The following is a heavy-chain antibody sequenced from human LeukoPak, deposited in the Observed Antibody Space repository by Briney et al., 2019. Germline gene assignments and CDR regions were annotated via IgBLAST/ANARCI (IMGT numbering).Heavy chain of an antibody. CDR1: GFTFDDYT. CDR2: ISGSGGST. CDR3: ARVYPGYYYYYYMDV. Sequence: PGGSLRLSCAASGFTFDDYTMHWVRQAPGKGLEWVSAISGSGGSTYYADSVKGRFTISRDNAKNSLYLQMNSLRAEDTAVYYCARVYPGYYYYYYMDVWGKGTTVTISS. J-gene: IGHJ6*03. V-gene: IGHV3-20*04.